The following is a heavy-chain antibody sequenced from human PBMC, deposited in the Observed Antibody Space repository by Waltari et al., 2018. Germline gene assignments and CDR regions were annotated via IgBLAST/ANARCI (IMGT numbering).Heavy chain of an antibody. CDR2: GHNRGGT. J-gene: IGHJ4*02. D-gene: IGHD1-1*01. V-gene: IGHV4-59*12. CDR3: AQWNAPNRCFDS. CDR1: SYV. Sequence: SYVWNWVLQPTGEWLELMGYGHNRGGTKYNPSLKSRATISLDRSSNQVSLILTSATTADTAVYYCAQWNAPNRCFDSCVQGTLVTVSS.